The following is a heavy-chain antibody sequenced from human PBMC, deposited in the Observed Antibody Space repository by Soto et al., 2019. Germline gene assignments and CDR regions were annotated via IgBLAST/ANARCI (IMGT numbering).Heavy chain of an antibody. J-gene: IGHJ6*02. CDR1: GVSFSNAW. CDR3: ATRYCTNGVCFGAMDV. Sequence: GGSLRLSCAASGVSFSNAWMNWVRQAPGKGLEWVGRIKSKSGGGTTDYAAPVKGRFTISRDGSTSTVFLQMNSLQTEDTAVYFCATRYCTNGVCFGAMDVWGPGTTVTVSS. CDR2: IKSKSGGGTT. D-gene: IGHD2-8*01. V-gene: IGHV3-15*07.